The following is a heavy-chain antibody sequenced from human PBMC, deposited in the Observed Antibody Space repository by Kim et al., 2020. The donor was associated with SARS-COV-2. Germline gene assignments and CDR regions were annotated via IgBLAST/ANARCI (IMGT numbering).Heavy chain of an antibody. J-gene: IGHJ6*03. D-gene: IGHD6-13*01. V-gene: IGHV3-23*01. CDR1: GFTFSSYA. CDR3: AKGNSAGPYYYYYYMDV. Sequence: GGSLRLSCAASGFTFSSYAMSWVRQAPGKGLEWVSAISGSGGSTYYADSVKGRFTISRDNSKNTLYLQMNSLRAEDTAVYYCAKGNSAGPYYYYYYMDVWGKGTTVTVSS. CDR2: ISGSGGST.